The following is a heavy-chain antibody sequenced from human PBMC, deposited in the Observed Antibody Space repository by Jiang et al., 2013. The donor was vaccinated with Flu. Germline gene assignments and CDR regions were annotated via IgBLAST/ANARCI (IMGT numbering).Heavy chain of an antibody. CDR1: GASITTSY. D-gene: IGHD2-21*02. V-gene: IGHV4-59*08. CDR3: ARSYCGGDCYSMFGYSYYGMDV. Sequence: GPGLVKPSETLSLTCSVSGASITTSYWSWIRQPPGKGLEWIGYIHNSGTTNYNPSLKSRVTISIDTSTNQFSLKLISVTAPDTAVYYCARSYCGGDCYSMFGYSYYGMDVWGQGTTVTVSS. J-gene: IGHJ6*02. CDR2: IHNSGTT.